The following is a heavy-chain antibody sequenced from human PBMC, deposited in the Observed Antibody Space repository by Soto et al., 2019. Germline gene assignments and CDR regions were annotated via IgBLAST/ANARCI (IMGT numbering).Heavy chain of an antibody. CDR1: GGSISSSSYS. J-gene: IGHJ4*02. Sequence: QLQLQESGPGLVKPSETLSLTCTVSGGSISSSSYSWGWIRQPPGKGLEWIGRIYYSGSTYYNPSRKTRVIISADTSKTQYSLTLSSVTAADTAVYYCGRHPGYGLYYFDYWGQGTLVTVSS. D-gene: IGHD5-18*01. CDR3: GRHPGYGLYYFDY. V-gene: IGHV4-39*01. CDR2: IYYSGST.